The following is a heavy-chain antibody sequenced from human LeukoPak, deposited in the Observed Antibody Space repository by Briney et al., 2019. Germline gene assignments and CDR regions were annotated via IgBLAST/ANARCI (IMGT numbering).Heavy chain of an antibody. CDR2: IWYDGSNK. V-gene: IGHV3-33*01. D-gene: IGHD6-19*01. J-gene: IGHJ4*02. Sequence: GGSRRLSCAASGFTFSSYGMHWVRQAPGRGLEWVAVIWYDGSNKYYADSVKAPFTISRDNSTTTLYLQLKSLRAEDTAVYSCARDAVPPSGFASGWFRRPPYYCGQGTLVTVSS. CDR3: ARDAVPPSGFASGWFRRPPYY. CDR1: GFTFSSYG.